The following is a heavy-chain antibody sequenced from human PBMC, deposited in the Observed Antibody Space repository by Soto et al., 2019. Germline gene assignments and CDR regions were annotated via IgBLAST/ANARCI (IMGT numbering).Heavy chain of an antibody. CDR3: ARKTSQLRYFDWPFDY. J-gene: IGHJ4*02. D-gene: IGHD3-9*01. CDR2: MNPNSGNT. Sequence: QVQLVQSGAEVKKPGASVKVSCKASGYTFTSYDINWVRQATGQGLEWMGWMNPNSGNTGYAQKFQGRVTMTRNTSISPGYMELSSLRFGDTGLEYCARKTSQLRYFDWPFDYWGQGTLVTVSS. V-gene: IGHV1-8*01. CDR1: GYTFTSYD.